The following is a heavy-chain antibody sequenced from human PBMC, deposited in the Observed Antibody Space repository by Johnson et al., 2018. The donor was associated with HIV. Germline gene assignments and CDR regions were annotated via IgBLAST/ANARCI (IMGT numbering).Heavy chain of an antibody. D-gene: IGHD4-17*01. V-gene: IGHV3-NL1*01. Sequence: VQLVESGGGLIQPGGSLRLSCAASGFTFSSYEMNWVRQAPEKGLEWVSGINWNGGSTGYADSVKGRFTISRVNSKNMLYLQMNSLRVEDTAVYYCAKEGSRGTVTQAPDAFDIWGQGTVVTVSS. CDR3: AKEGSRGTVTQAPDAFDI. J-gene: IGHJ3*02. CDR1: GFTFSSYE. CDR2: INWNGGST.